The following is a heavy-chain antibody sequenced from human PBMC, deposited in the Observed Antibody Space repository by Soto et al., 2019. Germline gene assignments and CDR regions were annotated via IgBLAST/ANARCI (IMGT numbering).Heavy chain of an antibody. V-gene: IGHV3-23*01. D-gene: IGHD3-9*01. CDR2: ISGGAGST. CDR3: ATHLTLYDSLTGTLAY. J-gene: IGHJ4*02. CDR1: GISSSSYA. Sequence: EVQLLESGGGLVQPGGSLRLSCVGSGISSSSYAMSWVRQAPGKGLEWVSTISGGAGSTYYADSVKGRFTVSRDNSKSTLYLQMDNPRAEDTAVYFCATHLTLYDSLTGTLAYWGQGTLVTVSS.